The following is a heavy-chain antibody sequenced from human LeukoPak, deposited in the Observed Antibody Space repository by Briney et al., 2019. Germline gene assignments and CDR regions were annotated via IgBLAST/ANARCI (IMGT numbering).Heavy chain of an antibody. CDR2: ISAYNGNT. Sequence: GASVKVSCKASGYTFTSYGISWVRQAPGQGLEWMGWISAYNGNTNYALKLQGRVTMTTDTSTSTAYMELRSLRSDDTAVYYCARRDYDFWSGYNNWFDPWGQGTLVTVSS. CDR1: GYTFTSYG. D-gene: IGHD3-3*01. V-gene: IGHV1-18*01. CDR3: ARRDYDFWSGYNNWFDP. J-gene: IGHJ5*02.